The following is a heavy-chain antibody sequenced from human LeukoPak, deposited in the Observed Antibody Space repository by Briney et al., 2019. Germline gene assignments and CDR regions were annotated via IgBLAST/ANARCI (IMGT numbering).Heavy chain of an antibody. Sequence: SETLSLTCTVSGYSISSGYYWGWIRQPPGKGLEWIANIHHSGSTYYSPSLKSRVTVSVDTSKNQFSLKLSSVTAADTAVYYCARGIAAAGYNWFDPWGQGTLVTVSS. CDR3: ARGIAAAGYNWFDP. V-gene: IGHV4-38-2*02. CDR2: IHHSGST. CDR1: GYSISSGYY. D-gene: IGHD6-13*01. J-gene: IGHJ5*02.